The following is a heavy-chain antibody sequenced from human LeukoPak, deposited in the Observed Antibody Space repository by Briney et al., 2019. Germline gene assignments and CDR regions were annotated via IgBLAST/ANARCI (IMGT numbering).Heavy chain of an antibody. CDR3: ARSIETLTYSSSWYFPVDY. D-gene: IGHD6-13*01. Sequence: PGGSLRLSCAASGFTFSSYAMSWVRQAPGKGLEWVSAISGSGASTYYADSVKGRFTVSRDNSKNTLYLQMNSLRAEDTAVYYCARSIETLTYSSSWYFPVDYWGQGTLVTVSS. J-gene: IGHJ4*02. CDR2: ISGSGAST. V-gene: IGHV3-23*01. CDR1: GFTFSSYA.